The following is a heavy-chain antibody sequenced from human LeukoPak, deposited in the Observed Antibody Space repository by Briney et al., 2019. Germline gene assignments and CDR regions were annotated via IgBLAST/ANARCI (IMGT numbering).Heavy chain of an antibody. J-gene: IGHJ5*02. CDR2: IYYSGTT. Sequence: PSETLSLTCTGSGGSISSSRYYWGWIRQPPGKGLEWIGSIYYSGTTYYNPSLKSRVTISVDMSKNQFSLKLSSVTAADTAVYYCATLSIMITFGGVSAWFDPWGQGTLVTVSS. CDR3: ATLSIMITFGGVSAWFDP. V-gene: IGHV4-39*01. CDR1: GGSISSSRYY. D-gene: IGHD3-16*01.